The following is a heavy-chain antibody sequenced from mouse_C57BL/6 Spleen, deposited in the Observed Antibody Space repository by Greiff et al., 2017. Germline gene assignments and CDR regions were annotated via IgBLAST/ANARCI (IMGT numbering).Heavy chain of an antibody. CDR2: IYPRSGNT. V-gene: IGHV1-81*01. CDR3: ARRIYYDYDAEYYYAIAY. Sequence: QVQLQQSGAELARPGASVKLSCKASGYTFTSYGISWVKQRTGQGLEWIGEIYPRSGNTYYNEKFKGKATLTADKSSSTAYMELRSLTSEDTAVYFCARRIYYDYDAEYYYAIAYWGQGTSVTVSS. D-gene: IGHD2-4*01. CDR1: GYTFTSYG. J-gene: IGHJ4*01.